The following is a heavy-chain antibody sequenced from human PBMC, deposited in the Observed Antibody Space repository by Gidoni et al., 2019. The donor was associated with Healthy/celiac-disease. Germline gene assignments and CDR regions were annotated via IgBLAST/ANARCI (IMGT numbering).Heavy chain of an antibody. CDR3: ARVWSRLGELSWGFYFDY. J-gene: IGHJ4*02. CDR1: GGTFSSYA. V-gene: IGHV1-69*04. D-gene: IGHD3-16*02. CDR2: IIPILGIA. Sequence: QVQLVQSGAEVKKPGSSVTVSCKASGGTFSSYAISWVRQAPGKGLEWMGRIIPILGIANYAQKFEGRVTITADKSTSTAYMELSSLRSEDTAVYYCARVWSRLGELSWGFYFDYWGQGTLVTVSS.